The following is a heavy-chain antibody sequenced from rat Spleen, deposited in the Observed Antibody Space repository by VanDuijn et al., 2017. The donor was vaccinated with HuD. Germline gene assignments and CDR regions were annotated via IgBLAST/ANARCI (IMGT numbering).Heavy chain of an antibody. CDR1: GFSLISNS. CDR3: TRESPMGISTRIWFAY. D-gene: IGHD1-9*01. V-gene: IGHV2-1*01. J-gene: IGHJ3*01. CDR2: IWGDGST. Sequence: QVQLKESGPGLVQPSQTLSLTCTVSGFSLISNSVHWIRQPPGKGLEWMGGIWGDGSTDYNSVVKSRLSISRDTSKNQVFLTMNSLQTEDTAIYFCTRESPMGISTRIWFAYWGQGTLVTVSS.